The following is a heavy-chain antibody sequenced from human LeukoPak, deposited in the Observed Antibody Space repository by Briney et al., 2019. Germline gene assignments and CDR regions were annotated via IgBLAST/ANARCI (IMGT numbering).Heavy chain of an antibody. CDR3: ARDTSAFLTGYYYMDV. CDR2: ISSSSSTI. V-gene: IGHV3-48*01. CDR1: GLTISSYS. J-gene: IGHJ6*03. D-gene: IGHD2-2*01. Sequence: LAGGSLRLSCSASGLTISSYSMNCVRQAPGKGLQWVSYISSSSSTIYYADSVKGRFTISRDNAKNSLYLQMNSLRAEDTAVYYCARDTSAFLTGYYYMDVWGKGTTVTVSS.